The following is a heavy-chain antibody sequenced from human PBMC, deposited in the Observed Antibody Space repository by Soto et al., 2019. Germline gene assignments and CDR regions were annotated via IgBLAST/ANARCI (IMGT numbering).Heavy chain of an antibody. CDR2: INPFKGDT. Sequence: QVQLVQSGAEMKKPGAPVKVSCKASGSPFGTYGITWVRKAPGQGLAWMGWINPFKGDTNSAARFQDRVTMTTDTSTRTAYMELRSLRSDDTAVYYCARVKVPAAILGAFDLWGRGTLVTVSS. CDR3: ARVKVPAAILGAFDL. J-gene: IGHJ3*01. V-gene: IGHV1-18*01. CDR1: GSPFGTYG. D-gene: IGHD2-2*02.